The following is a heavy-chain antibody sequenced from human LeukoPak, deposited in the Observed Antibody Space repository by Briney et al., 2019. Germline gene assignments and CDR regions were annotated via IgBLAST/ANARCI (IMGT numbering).Heavy chain of an antibody. V-gene: IGHV1-2*06. CDR2: INPNSGGT. Sequence: ASVKVSCKASGYTFTGYYMHWVRQAPGQGLEWMGRINPNSGGTNYAQKFQGRVTMTRGTSISTAYMELSRLRSDDTAVYYCARDHGDFWSGYYSYWGQGTLVTVSS. CDR1: GYTFTGYY. J-gene: IGHJ4*02. D-gene: IGHD3-3*01. CDR3: ARDHGDFWSGYYSY.